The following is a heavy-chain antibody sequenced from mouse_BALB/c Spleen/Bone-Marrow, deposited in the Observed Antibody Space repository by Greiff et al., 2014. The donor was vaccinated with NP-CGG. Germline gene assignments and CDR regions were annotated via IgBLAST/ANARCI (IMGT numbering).Heavy chain of an antibody. CDR3: ARYYNYYFDY. Sequence: EVKLVESGGGVMKPGGSLKLPCAASGFTFSSYAMSWVRQSPEKRLEWVAEISTGGSYTYYPDTVTGRFTISRDNAKNTLYLEMNSLRSEDTAIYYCARYYNYYFDYWGQGTTLTVSS. J-gene: IGHJ2*01. D-gene: IGHD1-3*01. V-gene: IGHV5-9-4*01. CDR2: ISTGGSYT. CDR1: GFTFSSYA.